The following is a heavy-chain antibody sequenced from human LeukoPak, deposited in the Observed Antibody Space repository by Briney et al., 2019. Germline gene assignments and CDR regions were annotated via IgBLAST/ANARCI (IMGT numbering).Heavy chain of an antibody. D-gene: IGHD1-26*01. CDR2: LIENGATT. Sequence: GGSLRLSCAASGFTFSSHAMSWVRRAPGKGLEWVSGLIENGATTYYADSVKGRFTISRDNSRNAMYLQMNSLRVEDTAVYYCVKDYQVGNSPAFGDYWGQGTLVTISS. CDR1: GFTFSSHA. J-gene: IGHJ4*02. V-gene: IGHV3-23*01. CDR3: VKDYQVGNSPAFGDY.